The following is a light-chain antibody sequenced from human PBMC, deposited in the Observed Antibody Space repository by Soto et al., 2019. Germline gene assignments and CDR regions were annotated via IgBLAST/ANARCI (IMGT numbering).Light chain of an antibody. J-gene: IGLJ3*02. CDR3: AAWDDSLNV. Sequence: QSVLTQPTSASGTPGQRVTISCSGSSSNIGSNYVYWYQQLPGTAPKLLIYRNKQRPSGVPDRFSGSKSGTSASLAISGLRCEDEADYYCAAWDDSLNVFGGGTQLPVL. V-gene: IGLV1-47*01. CDR1: SSNIGSNY. CDR2: RNK.